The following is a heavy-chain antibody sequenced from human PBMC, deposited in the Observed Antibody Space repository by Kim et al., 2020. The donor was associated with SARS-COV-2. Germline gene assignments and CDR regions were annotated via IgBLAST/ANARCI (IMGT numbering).Heavy chain of an antibody. Sequence: ASVKVSCKASGYTFTSSDINWVRQATGQGLEWMGWMNPNSGKTGYAQKFQGRVTMTRNTSISTAYMELSSLRSEDTAVYYCARGAARREYQLLFPYYYYYMDPWGRGTTVTAAS. CDR1: GYTFTSSD. CDR3: ARGAARREYQLLFPYYYYYMDP. CDR2: MNPNSGKT. V-gene: IGHV1-8*01. J-gene: IGHJ6*03. D-gene: IGHD2-2*01.